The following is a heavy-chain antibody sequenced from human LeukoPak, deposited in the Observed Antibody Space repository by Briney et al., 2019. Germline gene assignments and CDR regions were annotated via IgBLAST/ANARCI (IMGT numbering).Heavy chain of an antibody. V-gene: IGHV4-4*02. D-gene: IGHD6-13*01. Sequence: SETLSLTCTVSGGSLSSTNWWSWVRQPPGKGLEWIGEIYHSGSTNCNPSLKSRGTISVDKSKNQFSLNLSSVTAADTAVYYCARRVAAAGALTWGQGILVTVSS. CDR2: IYHSGST. CDR3: ARRVAAAGALT. J-gene: IGHJ4*02. CDR1: GGSLSSTNW.